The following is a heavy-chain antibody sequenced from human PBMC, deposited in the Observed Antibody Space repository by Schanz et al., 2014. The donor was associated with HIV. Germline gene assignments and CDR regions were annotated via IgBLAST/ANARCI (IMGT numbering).Heavy chain of an antibody. CDR3: ARSRYHQFLGYFDL. V-gene: IGHV1-2*02. J-gene: IGHJ4*02. D-gene: IGHD3-22*01. CDR1: GDTFTDYY. CDR2: INPKTGGA. Sequence: QVQLVQSGAEVKKPGASVKVSCKASGDTFTDYYMHWVRQAPGQGLEWMGWINPKTGGAHLAQMFQGRVAVTRDTSINTAYLEVPRLTSDDTAVFYCARSRYHQFLGYFDLWGQGSLVTVSS.